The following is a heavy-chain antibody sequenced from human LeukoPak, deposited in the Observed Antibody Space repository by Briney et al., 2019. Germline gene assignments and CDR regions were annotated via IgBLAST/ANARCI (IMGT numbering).Heavy chain of an antibody. D-gene: IGHD6-19*01. Sequence: GRSLRLSCAASGFTFSIYEMNWVRQAPGKGLEWVAYITSSGSIIYYADSVKGRFTISRDNAKNSLYLQMTSLRAEDTAVYYCTRTQYSSGWTFDYWGQGTLVTVSS. V-gene: IGHV3-48*03. J-gene: IGHJ4*02. CDR1: GFTFSIYE. CDR3: TRTQYSSGWTFDY. CDR2: ITSSGSII.